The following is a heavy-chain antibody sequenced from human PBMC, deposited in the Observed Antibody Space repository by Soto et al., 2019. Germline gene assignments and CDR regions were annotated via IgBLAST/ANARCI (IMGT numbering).Heavy chain of an antibody. V-gene: IGHV3-73*02. CDR1: GFPFNGSA. Sequence: EVQLVESGGGLVHPGGSLKLSCAASGFPFNGSAMHWVRQASGKGLEWVGRIRSKPNNYATAYAASLKGRFTISRDDSKNTAELQMNSLKPEDTAVYYCAGDFYYNMDVLGHGTTVTVSS. J-gene: IGHJ6*02. CDR3: AGDFYYNMDV. CDR2: IRSKPNNYAT.